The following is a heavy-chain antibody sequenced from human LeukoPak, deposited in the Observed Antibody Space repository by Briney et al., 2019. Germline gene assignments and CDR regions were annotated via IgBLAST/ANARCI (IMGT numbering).Heavy chain of an antibody. V-gene: IGHV1-46*01. CDR3: ARDLGTTWNIYYYYMDV. CDR2: INPSGGST. CDR1: GYTFTSYY. Sequence: GASVKVSCKASGYTFTSYYMHWVRQAPGQGLEWMGIINPSGGSTSYAQKFQGRVTMTRDMSTSTVYMELSSLRSEDTAVYYCARDLGTTWNIYYYYMDVWGKGTTVTVSS. J-gene: IGHJ6*03. D-gene: IGHD3-16*01.